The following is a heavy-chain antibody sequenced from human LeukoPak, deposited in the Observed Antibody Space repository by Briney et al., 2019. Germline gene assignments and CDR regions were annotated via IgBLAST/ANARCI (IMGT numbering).Heavy chain of an antibody. CDR2: ITYGSDTI. CDR3: AKAPQSGSYHFDY. D-gene: IGHD1-26*01. V-gene: IGHV3-48*04. J-gene: IGHJ4*02. CDR1: GFYFGGHA. Sequence: PGGSLRLSCVASGFYFGGHAMHWLRQAPGKGLEWVAYITYGSDTIFYADSVKGRFTVSRDNAKNSLYLQMDSLRAEDTAVYYCAKAPQSGSYHFDYWGQGTLVTVSS.